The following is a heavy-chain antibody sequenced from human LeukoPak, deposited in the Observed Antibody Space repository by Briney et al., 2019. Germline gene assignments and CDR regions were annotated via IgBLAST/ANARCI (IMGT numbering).Heavy chain of an antibody. CDR3: ANVGCSSTSCLGPFDY. CDR1: GGTFSRYA. J-gene: IGHJ4*02. CDR2: IIPILGIA. D-gene: IGHD2-2*01. Sequence: SVKVSCKASGGTFSRYAISWARQAPGQGLEWMGRIIPILGIANYAQKLQGRVTITADKSTSTAYMELSSLRSEDTAVYYCANVGCSSTSCLGPFDYWGQGTLVTVSS. V-gene: IGHV1-69*04.